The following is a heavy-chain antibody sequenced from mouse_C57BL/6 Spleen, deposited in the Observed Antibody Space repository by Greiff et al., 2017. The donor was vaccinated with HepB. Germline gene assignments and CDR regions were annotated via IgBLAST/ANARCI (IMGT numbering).Heavy chain of an antibody. D-gene: IGHD1-1*01. Sequence: VQLQQSGPELVKPGASVKISCKASGYAFSSSWMNWVKQRPGKGLEWIGRIYPGDGDTNYNGKFKGKATLTADKSSSTAYMQLSSLTSEDSAVYFCARGYYGSSYPFDYWGQGTTLTVSS. CDR3: ARGYYGSSYPFDY. J-gene: IGHJ2*01. V-gene: IGHV1-82*01. CDR1: GYAFSSSW. CDR2: IYPGDGDT.